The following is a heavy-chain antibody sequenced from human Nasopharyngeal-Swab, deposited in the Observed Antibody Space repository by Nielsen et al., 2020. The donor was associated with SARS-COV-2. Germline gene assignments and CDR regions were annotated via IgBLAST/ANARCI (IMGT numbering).Heavy chain of an antibody. V-gene: IGHV3-74*01. CDR2: VSTEGTTT. CDR3: ARGPTPSDNSAFLRD. Sequence: GGSLRLSCAASGFVFSTYWMHWVRQAPGKGLVRVSAVSTEGTTTYYAGSVRGRFTISRDNAKSTLYMQLSSLTAEDTAVYYCARGPTPSDNSAFLRDWGQGILVTVSS. D-gene: IGHD6-19*01. J-gene: IGHJ4*02. CDR1: GFVFSTYW.